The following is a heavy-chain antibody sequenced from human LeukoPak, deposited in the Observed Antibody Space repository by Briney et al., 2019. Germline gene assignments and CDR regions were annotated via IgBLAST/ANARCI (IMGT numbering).Heavy chain of an antibody. J-gene: IGHJ4*02. CDR1: GVSFDDYY. CDR3: TRMTRGHDY. D-gene: IGHD4-11*01. CDR2: INHSGYT. Sequence: PSETLSLTCAVSGVSFDDYYWSWVRQTPGKGLEWIGEINHSGYTNDNPSLKRRVTLSIDTSRKQFSLNLRSVTVADAGIYFCTRMTRGHDYWGQGTQVTVSS. V-gene: IGHV4-34*01.